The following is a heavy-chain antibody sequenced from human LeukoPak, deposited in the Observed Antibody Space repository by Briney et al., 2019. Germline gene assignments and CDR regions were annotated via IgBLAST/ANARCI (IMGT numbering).Heavy chain of an antibody. CDR1: GFTFSDHY. CDR3: ARVGPPGYCSGGSCTYYYYYYYMDV. J-gene: IGHJ6*03. CDR2: TRNKTYRHTT. V-gene: IGHV3-72*01. Sequence: GSLRLSCAASGFTFSDHYMDWVRQAPGKGPGWVGRTRNKTYRHTTEYAASVKGRFTISRDDSKNSLYLQMNSLKTEDTAVYYCARVGPPGYCSGGSCTYYYYYYYMDVWGKGTTVTVSS. D-gene: IGHD2-15*01.